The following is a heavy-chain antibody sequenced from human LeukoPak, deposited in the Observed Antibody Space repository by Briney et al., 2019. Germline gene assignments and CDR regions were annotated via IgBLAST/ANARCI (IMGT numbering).Heavy chain of an antibody. Sequence: GGSLRPSCVASGFTFSSYEMNWVRQAPGKGLEWVSYISSSGRTIYYADSVKGRFTISRDDAKNSLYLQMSSLRVEDTAVYYCATSPNYFDYWGQGTLVTVSS. CDR1: GFTFSSYE. J-gene: IGHJ4*02. CDR2: ISSSGRTI. CDR3: ATSPNYFDY. V-gene: IGHV3-48*03.